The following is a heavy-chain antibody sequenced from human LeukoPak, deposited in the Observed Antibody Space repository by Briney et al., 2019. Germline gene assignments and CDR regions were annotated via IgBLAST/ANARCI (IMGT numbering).Heavy chain of an antibody. CDR1: GFTFSSYG. CDR2: ISYDGSNK. Sequence: GGSLRLSCAASGFTFSSYGMHWVRQAPGKGLEWVAVISYDGSNKYYADSVKGRFTISRDNSKSTLYLQMNSLRAEDTAVYYCAKDVRDIVVVPAAIGWGQGTLVTVSS. V-gene: IGHV3-30*18. D-gene: IGHD2-2*02. CDR3: AKDVRDIVVVPAAIG. J-gene: IGHJ4*02.